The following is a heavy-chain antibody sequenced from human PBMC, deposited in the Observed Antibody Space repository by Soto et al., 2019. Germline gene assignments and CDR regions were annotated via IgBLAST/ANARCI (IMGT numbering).Heavy chain of an antibody. J-gene: IGHJ4*02. V-gene: IGHV1-18*01. CDR3: ARWPLVVVTAYYFDY. D-gene: IGHD2-21*02. CDR1: GYTFTNYG. CDR2: VSAYNGNT. Sequence: QVQLVQSGAEVKKPGASVKVSCKASGYTFTNYGFSWVRQAPGQGLEWMGWVSAYNGNTNYAQNLRGRGTMTTDTSTNTAYMELRSLRSDDTAVYYCARWPLVVVTAYYFDYWGQGTLVTVSS.